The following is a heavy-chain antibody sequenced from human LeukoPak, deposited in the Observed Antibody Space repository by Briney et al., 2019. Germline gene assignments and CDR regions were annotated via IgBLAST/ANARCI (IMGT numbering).Heavy chain of an antibody. CDR2: IHPEGNEK. Sequence: GGSLRLSCAVSGFTFSDFWMSWVRQAPGRGLEWVANIHPEGNEKYHVESVKGRFTISRDNAKNTLFLPLNGLRVEDTTVYYCARGDAFSRDHWGQGTLVTVSS. V-gene: IGHV3-7*04. CDR3: ARGDAFSRDH. J-gene: IGHJ4*02. CDR1: GFTFSDFW.